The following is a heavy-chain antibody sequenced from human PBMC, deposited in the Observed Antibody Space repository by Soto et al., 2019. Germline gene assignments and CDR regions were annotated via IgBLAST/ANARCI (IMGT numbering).Heavy chain of an antibody. CDR3: ARGGSIVGATTPFDY. V-gene: IGHV4-4*02. CDR2: IYHTGDT. D-gene: IGHD1-26*01. Sequence: SETLSLTCAVSGGSITNNHWWNWVRQSPGKGLEWIGEIYHTGDTNYNPSLKSRVTVSADKSKNQFSLKLSSVTAADTAVYYCARGGSIVGATTPFDYWGQGTLVTVSS. CDR1: GGSITNNHW. J-gene: IGHJ4*02.